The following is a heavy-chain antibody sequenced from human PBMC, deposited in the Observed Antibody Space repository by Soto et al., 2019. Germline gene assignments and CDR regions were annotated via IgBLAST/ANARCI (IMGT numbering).Heavy chain of an antibody. J-gene: IGHJ6*03. CDR3: ARHYCSGGSCYWNYYYYYYMDV. Sequence: QLQLQESGPGLVKPSETLSLTCTVSGGSISSSSYYWGWIRQPPGKGLEWIGSIYYSGSTYYNPSLKSRVTISVDTSKNQFSLKLSSVTAADTAVYYCARHYCSGGSCYWNYYYYYYMDVWGKGTTVTVSS. V-gene: IGHV4-39*01. CDR1: GGSISSSSYY. CDR2: IYYSGST. D-gene: IGHD2-15*01.